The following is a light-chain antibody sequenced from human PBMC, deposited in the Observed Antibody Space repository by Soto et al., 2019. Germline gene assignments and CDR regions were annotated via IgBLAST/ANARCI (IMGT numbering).Light chain of an antibody. CDR1: SSNIGAGYD. CDR3: QSYDTSLSGSVV. CDR2: GNS. Sequence: QSVLTQPPSVSGAPGQRVTISCTGNSSNIGAGYDVHWYQQFPGTAPKLLIYGNSNRPSGVPDRFSGFKSGTSASLAITGLQAEDEADYYCQSYDTSLSGSVVFGGGTKLTVL. J-gene: IGLJ2*01. V-gene: IGLV1-40*01.